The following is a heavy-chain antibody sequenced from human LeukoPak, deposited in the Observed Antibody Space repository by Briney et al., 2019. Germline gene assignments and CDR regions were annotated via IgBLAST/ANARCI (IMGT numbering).Heavy chain of an antibody. CDR3: ARSWAMVSADDY. J-gene: IGHJ4*02. D-gene: IGHD5-18*01. CDR1: GYTFTSYG. CDR2: ISAYNGNT. Sequence: ASVKVSCKASGYTFTSYGISRVRQAPGQGLEWMGWISAYNGNTNYAQKLQGRVTMATDTSTSTAYMERRSLRSDDTAVYYCARSWAMVSADDYWGQGTLVTVSS. V-gene: IGHV1-18*01.